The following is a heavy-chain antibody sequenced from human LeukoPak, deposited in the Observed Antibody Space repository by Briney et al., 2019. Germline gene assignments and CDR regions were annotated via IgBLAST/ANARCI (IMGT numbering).Heavy chain of an antibody. D-gene: IGHD3-10*01. V-gene: IGHV3-11*04. CDR3: ARDRELWWFGELLSDAFDI. Sequence: PGGSLRLSCAASGFTFSDYYMSWIRQAPGKGLEWVSYISSSGSTIYYADSVKGRLTISRDNAKNSLYLQMNSLRAEDTAVYYCARDRELWWFGELLSDAFDIWGQGTMVTVSS. J-gene: IGHJ3*02. CDR1: GFTFSDYY. CDR2: ISSSGSTI.